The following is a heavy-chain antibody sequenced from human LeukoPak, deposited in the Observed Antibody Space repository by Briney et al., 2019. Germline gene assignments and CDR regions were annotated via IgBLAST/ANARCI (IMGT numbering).Heavy chain of an antibody. Sequence: GGSLRLSCAASGLTFSSYALSGVRKAPGKGREWVPAISGSGGSTYYADSVKGRFTISRDNSKNTLYLQMNSLRAEDTAVYYCAKIYSSSWYGLIDYWGQGTLVTVSS. V-gene: IGHV3-23*01. CDR3: AKIYSSSWYGLIDY. D-gene: IGHD6-13*01. CDR2: ISGSGGST. J-gene: IGHJ4*02. CDR1: GLTFSSYA.